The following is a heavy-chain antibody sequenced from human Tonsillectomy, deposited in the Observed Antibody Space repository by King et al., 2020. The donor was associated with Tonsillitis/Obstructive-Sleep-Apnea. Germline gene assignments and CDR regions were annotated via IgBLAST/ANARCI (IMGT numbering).Heavy chain of an antibody. Sequence: VQLVESGGGLVQPGGSLRLSCAASGFTFSSYAMSWVRQAPGKGLEWVSAISGIGGSTYYADSVKGRFTISRDNSKNTLYLQMNSLRSEDTAVYYCAKSGYDFWSGYYAFDIWGQGTMVTVSS. CDR1: GFTFSSYA. CDR2: ISGIGGST. CDR3: AKSGYDFWSGYYAFDI. J-gene: IGHJ3*02. V-gene: IGHV3-23*04. D-gene: IGHD3-3*01.